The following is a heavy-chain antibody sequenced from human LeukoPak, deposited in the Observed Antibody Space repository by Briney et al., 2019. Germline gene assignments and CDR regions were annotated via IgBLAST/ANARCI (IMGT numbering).Heavy chain of an antibody. CDR3: ARPYYYGSGSYRYGMDV. V-gene: IGHV1-69*13. CDR2: IIPIFGTA. CDR1: GYTFTSYG. D-gene: IGHD3-10*01. J-gene: IGHJ6*02. Sequence: SVKVSCKASGYTFTSYGISWVRQAPGQGLEWMGGIIPIFGTANYAQKFQGRVTITADESTSTAYMELSSLRSEDTAVYYCARPYYYGSGSYRYGMDVWGQGTTVTVSS.